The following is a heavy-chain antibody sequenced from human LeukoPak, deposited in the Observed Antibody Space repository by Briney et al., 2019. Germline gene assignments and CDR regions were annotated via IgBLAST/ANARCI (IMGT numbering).Heavy chain of an antibody. CDR3: ARGNYGLDV. J-gene: IGHJ6*02. CDR1: GFTFSDWY. V-gene: IGHV3-11*01. Sequence: PGGSLRLSCAASGFTFSDWYMSWIRQAPGKGLEWVSYIDMSGRTIYYADSVKGRFTISRDNARNSLYLQMSSLRAEDTAVYYCARGNYGLDVWGQGATVTVSS. CDR2: IDMSGRTI.